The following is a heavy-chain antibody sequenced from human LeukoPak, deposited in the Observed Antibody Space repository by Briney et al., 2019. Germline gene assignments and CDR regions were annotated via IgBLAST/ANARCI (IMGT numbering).Heavy chain of an antibody. V-gene: IGHV1-69*01. CDR2: IIPIFGTA. D-gene: IGHD6-13*01. Sequence: GASVKVSCKASGGTFSSYAISWVRQAPGQGLEWMGGIIPIFGTANYAQKFQGRVTITADESTSTAYMELSSLRSEDTAVYYCARDLVEQQLVDYYYYYGTDVWGQGTTVTVSS. CDR1: GGTFSSYA. CDR3: ARDLVEQQLVDYYYYYGTDV. J-gene: IGHJ6*02.